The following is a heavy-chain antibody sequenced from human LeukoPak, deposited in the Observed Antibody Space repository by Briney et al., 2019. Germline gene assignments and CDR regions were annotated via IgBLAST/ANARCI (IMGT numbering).Heavy chain of an antibody. D-gene: IGHD3-3*01. CDR2: IYYSGTT. Sequence: PSETLPLTCTVSGGSISTYYWSWIRQPPGKGLEWIGYIYYSGTTNYNPSLKGRVTISVDTSKNQFFLNLSSVTAADTAVYYCARGAIFGVVTPFDPWGQGTLVTVSS. J-gene: IGHJ5*02. CDR3: ARGAIFGVVTPFDP. CDR1: GGSISTYY. V-gene: IGHV4-59*01.